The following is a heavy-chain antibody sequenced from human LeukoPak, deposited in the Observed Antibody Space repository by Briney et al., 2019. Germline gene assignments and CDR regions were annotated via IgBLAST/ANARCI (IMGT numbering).Heavy chain of an antibody. CDR3: ARAGGYCSGASCYSGY. D-gene: IGHD2-15*01. J-gene: IGHJ4*02. CDR2: TSGSGGST. V-gene: IGHV3-23*01. CDR1: GFTFSSYG. Sequence: PGGSLRLSCIASGFTFSSYGMNWVRQAPGKGLEWVSATSGSGGSTYYADSVKGRFTISRDNSKNTLYLQMTRLRAEDTALYYCARAGGYCSGASCYSGYWGQGTLVTVSS.